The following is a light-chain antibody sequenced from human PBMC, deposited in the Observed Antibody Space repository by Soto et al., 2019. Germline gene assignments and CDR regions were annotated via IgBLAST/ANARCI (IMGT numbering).Light chain of an antibody. V-gene: IGKV1-5*01. J-gene: IGKJ5*01. CDR1: QRISGW. CDR2: DVS. Sequence: DIPMTQSPSTRSASVGDPVTITGRASQRISGWLAWHQQKPGKDPKILIYDVSALKRGVPPRFSGSGSGTEFNLTISSLQTEDFATYYCQQSYSTTITFGQGTRVEIK. CDR3: QQSYSTTIT.